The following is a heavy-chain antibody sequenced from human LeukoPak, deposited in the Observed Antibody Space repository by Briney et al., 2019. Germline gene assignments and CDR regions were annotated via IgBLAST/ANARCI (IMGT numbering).Heavy chain of an antibody. CDR3: ARVSVVYGMDV. V-gene: IGHV4-59*01. J-gene: IGHJ6*02. Sequence: SETLALTWSGSCGSISSDYWGWIRQPPGKGLDFIGYMFYTGSTNYNPSLKSRVTISLATTKKQFSLKLSSVTAADTAVYYCARVSVVYGMDVWGRGTTVTVSS. CDR2: MFYTGST. CDR1: CGSISSDY.